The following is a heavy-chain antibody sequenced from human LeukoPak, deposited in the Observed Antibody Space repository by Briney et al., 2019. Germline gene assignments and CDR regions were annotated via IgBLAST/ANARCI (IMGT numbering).Heavy chain of an antibody. CDR3: TKGQYFDSSAPPGDY. V-gene: IGHV3-9*01. Sequence: PGRSLRLSCAASGFTFDDYAMRWVRQAPGKGLEWVSGISWNSGSIGYADSVKGRFTISRDNAKNSLYLQMNSLRAEDTALYYCTKGQYFDSSAPPGDYWGQGTLVTVSS. CDR2: ISWNSGSI. D-gene: IGHD3-22*01. CDR1: GFTFDDYA. J-gene: IGHJ4*02.